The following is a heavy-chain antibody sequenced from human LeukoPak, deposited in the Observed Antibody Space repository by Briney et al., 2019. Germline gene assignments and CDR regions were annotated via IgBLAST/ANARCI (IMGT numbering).Heavy chain of an antibody. CDR2: IIPIFGTA. Sequence: SVKVSCKASGGTFSSYAISWVRQAPGQGLEWMGGIIPIFGTANYAQKFQGRVTITADESTSTAYMELSSLRSEDTAVYYCARVSNYYGSGSYSPFDYWGQGTLVTVSS. D-gene: IGHD3-10*01. V-gene: IGHV1-69*13. CDR3: ARVSNYYGSGSYSPFDY. J-gene: IGHJ4*02. CDR1: GGTFSSYA.